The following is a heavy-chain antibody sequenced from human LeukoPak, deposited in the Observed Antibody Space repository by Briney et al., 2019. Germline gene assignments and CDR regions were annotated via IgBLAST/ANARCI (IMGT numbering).Heavy chain of an antibody. J-gene: IGHJ4*02. V-gene: IGHV1-69*13. D-gene: IGHD3-22*01. Sequence: SVKVSCKASGGTFISYAISWVRQAPGQGLEWMGGIIPIFGTANYAQKFQGRVTITADESTSTAYMELSSLRSEDTAVYYCARYFDYYYDSSGYYGYWGQGTLVTVSS. CDR3: ARYFDYYYDSSGYYGY. CDR1: GGTFISYA. CDR2: IIPIFGTA.